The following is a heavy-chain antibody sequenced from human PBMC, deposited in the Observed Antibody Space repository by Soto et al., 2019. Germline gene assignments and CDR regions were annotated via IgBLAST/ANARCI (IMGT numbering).Heavy chain of an antibody. CDR3: ARGRRTEQKKGYFAL. D-gene: IGHD6-13*01. V-gene: IGHV4-34*01. CDR1: GGSFSGYY. J-gene: IGHJ2*01. CDR2: INHSGST. Sequence: QVQLQQWGAGLLKPSETLSLTCAVYGGSFSGYYWSWIRQPPGKGLEWIGEINHSGSTNYNPSLKSRVTISVDTSKNQFSLKLSSVTAADTAVYYCARGRRTEQKKGYFALWGRGTLVTVSS.